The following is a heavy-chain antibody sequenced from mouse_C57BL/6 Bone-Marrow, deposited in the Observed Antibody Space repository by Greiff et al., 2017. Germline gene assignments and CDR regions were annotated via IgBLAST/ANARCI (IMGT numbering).Heavy chain of an antibody. CDR2: IDPEIGDT. CDR3: SSFSGNDFDF. J-gene: IGHJ2*01. CDR1: GFNIKDDY. Sequence: EVKLMESGAELVRPGASVKLSCTASGFNIKDDYIHWVKQRPEQGLEWIGSIDPEIGDTEYASKFKGKATITSDTSTNTAYLQLSILTSEDTAVYVYSSFSGNDFDFWGQGTPLTVAS. D-gene: IGHD1-3*01. V-gene: IGHV14-4*01.